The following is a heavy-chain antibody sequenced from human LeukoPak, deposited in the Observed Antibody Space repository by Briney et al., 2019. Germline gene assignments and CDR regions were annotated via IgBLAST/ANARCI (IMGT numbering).Heavy chain of an antibody. CDR2: INSDGSST. Sequence: PGGSLRLSCAASGFTFSSYWMHWVRQAPGKGLGWVSRINSDGSSTSYADSVKGRLTISRDNAKNTLYLQMNSLRAEDTAVYYCARGSSWYGDYWGQGTLVTVSS. D-gene: IGHD6-13*01. V-gene: IGHV3-74*01. CDR1: GFTFSSYW. CDR3: ARGSSWYGDY. J-gene: IGHJ4*02.